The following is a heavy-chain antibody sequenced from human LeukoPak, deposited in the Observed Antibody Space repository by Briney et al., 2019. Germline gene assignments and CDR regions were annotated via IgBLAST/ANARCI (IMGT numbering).Heavy chain of an antibody. J-gene: IGHJ5*02. CDR2: IRYDGSDK. V-gene: IGHV3-30*02. D-gene: IGHD2-2*01. CDR3: AKGLYCSSTSCPQLYNWFDP. Sequence: GGSLRLSCAPSGFTFSSYGMHWVRQAPGKGLEWVAFIRYDGSDKHYADSVKGRFTISRDNSKNTLYLQMNSLRAEDTAVYYCAKGLYCSSTSCPQLYNWFDPWGQGTLVTVSS. CDR1: GFTFSSYG.